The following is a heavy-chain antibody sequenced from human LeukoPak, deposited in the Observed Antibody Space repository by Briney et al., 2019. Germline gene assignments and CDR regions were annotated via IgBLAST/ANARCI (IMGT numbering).Heavy chain of an antibody. V-gene: IGHV4-61*01. J-gene: IGHJ3*02. CDR1: GDSISSSNYY. CDR3: ARDQGLLDAFDI. Sequence: SETLSLTCTVSGDSISSSNYYWSWLRQPPGKGLEWIGYIYYSGSTNYNPSLKSRVTISIDTSKNQFSLKLSSVTAADTAVYYCARDQGLLDAFDIWGQGTMVTVSS. CDR2: IYYSGST. D-gene: IGHD4/OR15-4a*01.